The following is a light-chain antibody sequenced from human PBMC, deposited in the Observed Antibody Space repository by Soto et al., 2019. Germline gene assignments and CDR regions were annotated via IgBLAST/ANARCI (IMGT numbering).Light chain of an antibody. J-gene: IGKJ1*01. CDR1: QIISSW. CDR2: DAS. CDR3: QQYFSYPWT. V-gene: IGKV1-5*01. Sequence: DIQMTQSPSTLSASVGDRVTITCRASQIISSWLTWYQQKPGKVPKVLIYDASTLESGVPSRFSGSESGTEFTLTIRSLQPDDYATYYCQQYFSYPWTFGQGTKVEIK.